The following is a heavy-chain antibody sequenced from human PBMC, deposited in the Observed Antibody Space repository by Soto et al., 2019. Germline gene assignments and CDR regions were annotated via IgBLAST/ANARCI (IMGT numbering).Heavy chain of an antibody. CDR2: INPDNGNT. CDR1: GYTFTRYT. J-gene: IGHJ5*02. CDR3: ARGIATGQRDP. Sequence: QVQLVQSGAEVKKPGASVKISCKASGYTFTRYTMNWVRQAPGQRLEWMGRINPDNGNTKSSQKFQDRVIITRDTSASTAYMDLSSLRSEDTAVYYCARGIATGQRDPWGQGTLVTVSS. V-gene: IGHV1-3*01. D-gene: IGHD2-15*01.